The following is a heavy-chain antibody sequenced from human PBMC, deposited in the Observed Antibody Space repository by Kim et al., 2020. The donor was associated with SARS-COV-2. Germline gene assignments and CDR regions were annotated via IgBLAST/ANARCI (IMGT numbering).Heavy chain of an antibody. CDR2: IGSTADSYAT. CDR3: ILYNYADFRPPY. D-gene: IGHD3-16*01. J-gene: IGHJ4*02. CDR1: GFTLSGSA. Sequence: GGSLRLSCAAPGFTLSGSAIHWVRQASGKGLEWVGRIGSTADSYATAYTASVKGRFTISRGDSKNTTYLQMNSLKTEDTALYYCILYNYADFRPPYWGQGTLVTVSS. V-gene: IGHV3-73*01.